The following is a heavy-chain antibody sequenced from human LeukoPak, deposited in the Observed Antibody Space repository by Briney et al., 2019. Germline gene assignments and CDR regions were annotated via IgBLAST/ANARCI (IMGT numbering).Heavy chain of an antibody. CDR3: ARDQTPFV. CDR2: INEDGNEK. Sequence: QSGESLRLSCAADGFTFRKHWMSWVRQAKGKGLECVAKINEDGNEKHYVDSVEGRFTISRDNTRNSLYLQMNSLRDDDTAVYYCARDQTPFVWGQGTLVTVSS. CDR1: GFTFRKHW. J-gene: IGHJ4*02. V-gene: IGHV3-7*01.